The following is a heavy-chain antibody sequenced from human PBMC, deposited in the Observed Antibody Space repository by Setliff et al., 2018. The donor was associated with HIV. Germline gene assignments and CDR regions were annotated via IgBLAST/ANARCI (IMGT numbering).Heavy chain of an antibody. CDR2: ISGSGTTK. V-gene: IGHV3-11*04. CDR1: RFTFSDYY. D-gene: IGHD3-10*01. CDR3: ARLTLVRGLIISYMDV. Sequence: PGGSLRLSCAASRFTFSDYYMTWIRQAPGKGLEWISYISGSGTTKYYAESMKGRFTISRDNAKGSLYLQMNSLRVEDTAVYYCARLTLVRGLIISYMDVWGKGTTVTVSS. J-gene: IGHJ6*03.